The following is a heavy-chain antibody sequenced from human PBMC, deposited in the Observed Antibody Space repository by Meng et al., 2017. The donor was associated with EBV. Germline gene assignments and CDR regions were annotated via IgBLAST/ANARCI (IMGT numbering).Heavy chain of an antibody. Sequence: QVPLVPSGSEWKRPGASVKVSFKASVYTFRNYAINWMRQVPGQGLEWMGWINTYSGKATFAQGFTGRFVFSLDTPVTTAHLQISGLKTEDSAVYYCARGVEENGSHYPFDSWGQGTLVTVSS. CDR3: ARGVEENGSHYPFDS. CDR2: INTYSGKA. V-gene: IGHV7-4-1*02. D-gene: IGHD1-1*01. J-gene: IGHJ4*02. CDR1: VYTFRNYA.